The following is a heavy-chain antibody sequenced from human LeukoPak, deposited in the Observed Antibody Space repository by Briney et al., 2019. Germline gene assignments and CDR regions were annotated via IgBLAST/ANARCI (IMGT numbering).Heavy chain of an antibody. CDR2: ISGSGGST. J-gene: IGHJ6*02. V-gene: IGHV3-23*01. D-gene: IGHD6-13*01. Sequence: GGSLRLSCAASGFTFSSYAMSWVRQAPGKGLEGVSAISGSGGSTYYADSVKGRFTISRDNSKNTLYLQMNSLRAEDTAVYYCASYSGSWGHYYYGMDVWGQGTTVTVS. CDR1: GFTFSSYA. CDR3: ASYSGSWGHYYYGMDV.